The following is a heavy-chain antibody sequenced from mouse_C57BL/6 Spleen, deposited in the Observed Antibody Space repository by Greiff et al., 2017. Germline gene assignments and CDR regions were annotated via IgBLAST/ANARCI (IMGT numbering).Heavy chain of an antibody. J-gene: IGHJ4*01. CDR1: GYTFTSYW. CDR3: ARYYSNSYYYAMDY. D-gene: IGHD2-5*01. CDR2: IDPSDSET. V-gene: IGHV1-52*01. Sequence: VQLQQPGAELVRPGSSVKLSCKASGYTFTSYWMHWVKQRPIQGLEWIGNIDPSDSETHYNQKFKDKATLTVDKSSSTAYMQLSSLTSEDSAVYYCARYYSNSYYYAMDYWGQGTSVTVSS.